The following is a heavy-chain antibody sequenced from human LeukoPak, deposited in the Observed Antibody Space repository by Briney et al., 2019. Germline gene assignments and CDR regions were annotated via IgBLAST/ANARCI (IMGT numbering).Heavy chain of an antibody. Sequence: ASMKVSCKASGYIFTNYYMHWVRQAPGQGLEWMGWIYPHSGIAKYSQKFQGRVTMTRDTSISTAYMELSSLRSDDTAVYYCARAVLRYFDTDGEDYFDYWGQGTLVTVSS. CDR2: IYPHSGIA. J-gene: IGHJ4*02. CDR3: ARAVLRYFDTDGEDYFDY. CDR1: GYIFTNYY. D-gene: IGHD3-9*01. V-gene: IGHV1-2*02.